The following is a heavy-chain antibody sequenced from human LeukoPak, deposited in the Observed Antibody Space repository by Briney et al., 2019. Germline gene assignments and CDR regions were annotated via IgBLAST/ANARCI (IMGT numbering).Heavy chain of an antibody. D-gene: IGHD3-16*01. V-gene: IGHV1-24*01. CDR3: ATVPRWGSYYFDY. CDR2: FDPEDGET. CDR1: GYTLTELS. Sequence: ASVKVSCKVSGYTLTELSMHWVRQAPGKGLERMGGFDPEDGETIYAQKFQGRVTMTEDTSTDTAYMELSSLRSEDTAVYYCATVPRWGSYYFDYWGQGTLVTVSS. J-gene: IGHJ4*02.